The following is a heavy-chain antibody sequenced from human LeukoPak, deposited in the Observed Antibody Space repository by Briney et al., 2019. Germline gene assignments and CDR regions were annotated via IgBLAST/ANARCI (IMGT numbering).Heavy chain of an antibody. D-gene: IGHD3-9*01. CDR2: IYSGGST. Sequence: GGSLRLSCAASGFTVSSNYMSWVRQAPGKGLEWVSVIYSGGSTYYADSVKGRFTISRDNSKNTLYLQMNSLRAEDTAVYYCARERYGILTGPDAFDIWGQGTLVTVSS. CDR3: ARERYGILTGPDAFDI. CDR1: GFTVSSNY. J-gene: IGHJ3*02. V-gene: IGHV3-66*01.